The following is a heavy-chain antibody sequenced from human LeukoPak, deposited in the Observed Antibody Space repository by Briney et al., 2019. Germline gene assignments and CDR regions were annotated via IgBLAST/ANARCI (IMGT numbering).Heavy chain of an antibody. Sequence: SETLSLTCTVSGGSISSYYWSWIRQPPGKGLEWIGYIYYSGSTNYNPSLKSRVTISVDTSKNQFSLKLSSVTAADTAVYYCAANHYYDSSGYYDYWGQGTLVTVSS. CDR3: AANHYYDSSGYYDY. V-gene: IGHV4-59*01. CDR1: GGSISSYY. CDR2: IYYSGST. D-gene: IGHD3-22*01. J-gene: IGHJ4*02.